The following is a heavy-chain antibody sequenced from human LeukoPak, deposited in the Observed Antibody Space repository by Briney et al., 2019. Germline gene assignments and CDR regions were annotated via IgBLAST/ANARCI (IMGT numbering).Heavy chain of an antibody. J-gene: IGHJ4*02. D-gene: IGHD4-11*01. CDR3: ASSMTTEPDLIFDY. CDR2: IKEDGSEK. V-gene: IGHV3-7*01. CDR1: GFMFSTYW. Sequence: QAGGSLRLSCEVSGFMFSTYWMTWVHQAPGKGLEWVANIKEDGSEKYYVDSVKGRFTISRDNAKNSLYLQMNSLRAEDTAIYYCASSMTTEPDLIFDYWGQGTLVTVSS.